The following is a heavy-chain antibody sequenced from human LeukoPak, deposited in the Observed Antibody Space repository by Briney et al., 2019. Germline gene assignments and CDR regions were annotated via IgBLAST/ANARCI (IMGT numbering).Heavy chain of an antibody. J-gene: IGHJ6*02. Sequence: SVTVSCKASGFTFTSSAMQWVRQARGQRLEWIGWIVVGSGNTNYAQKFQERVAITRDMSTSTAYMELSSLRSEDTAVYYCAAVRWSRVSDSSGYSYYYYGMDVWGQGTTVTVSS. CDR2: IVVGSGNT. CDR3: AAVRWSRVSDSSGYSYYYYGMDV. D-gene: IGHD3-22*01. V-gene: IGHV1-58*02. CDR1: GFTFTSSA.